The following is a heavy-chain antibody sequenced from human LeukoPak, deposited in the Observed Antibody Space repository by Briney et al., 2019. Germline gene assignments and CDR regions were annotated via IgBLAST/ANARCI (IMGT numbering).Heavy chain of an antibody. CDR3: ARVGIYYGSGSYAYYMDV. CDR1: GGSISSGDYY. D-gene: IGHD3-10*01. Sequence: PSETLSLTCTVSGGSISSGDYYWSWIRQPPGKGLEWIGYIYYSGSPYYNPSLKSRVTISVDTSKNQFSLKLSYVTAADTAVYYCARVGIYYGSGSYAYYMDVWGKGTTVTVSS. CDR2: IYYSGSP. V-gene: IGHV4-30-4*08. J-gene: IGHJ6*03.